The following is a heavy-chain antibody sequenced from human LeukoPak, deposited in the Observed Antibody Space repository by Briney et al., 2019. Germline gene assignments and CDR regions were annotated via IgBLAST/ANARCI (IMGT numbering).Heavy chain of an antibody. CDR2: IIPILGIA. J-gene: IGHJ4*02. Sequence: SVKVSCKASGYTFTSYDINWVRQATGQGLEWMGRIIPILGIANYAQKFQGRVTITADKSTSTAYMELSSLRSEDTAVYYCARPYSGSYYFDYWGQGTLVTVSS. D-gene: IGHD1-26*01. CDR1: GYTFTSYD. V-gene: IGHV1-69*04. CDR3: ARPYSGSYYFDY.